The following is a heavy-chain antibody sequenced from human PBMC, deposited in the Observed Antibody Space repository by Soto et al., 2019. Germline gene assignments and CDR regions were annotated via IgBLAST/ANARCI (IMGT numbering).Heavy chain of an antibody. V-gene: IGHV1-69*12. CDR3: ARDVIAAAGTAG. Sequence: QVQLVQSGAEVKKPGSSVKVSCKASGGTFSSYAISWLRQAPGQGLEWMGGIIPIFGTANSAQKFQGRVTITADESTSTAYMELSRLRYEDTAVYYCARDVIAAAGTAGWGQGTLVTVSS. CDR2: IIPIFGTA. CDR1: GGTFSSYA. D-gene: IGHD6-13*01. J-gene: IGHJ4*02.